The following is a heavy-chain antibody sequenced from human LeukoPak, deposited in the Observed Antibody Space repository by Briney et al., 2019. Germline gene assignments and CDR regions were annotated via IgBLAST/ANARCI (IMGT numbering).Heavy chain of an antibody. CDR1: GGTFSRYA. CDR3: ARRELFGDYFDS. V-gene: IGHV1-8*03. D-gene: IGHD3-10*01. Sequence: ASVKVSCKASGGTFSRYAISWVRQTTGQGLEWMGWMNPHSGNTDYAQKLQGRVTITRNTSISTVYMELTSLRYEDTAVYYCARRELFGDYFDSWGQGTLVTVSS. CDR2: MNPHSGNT. J-gene: IGHJ4*02.